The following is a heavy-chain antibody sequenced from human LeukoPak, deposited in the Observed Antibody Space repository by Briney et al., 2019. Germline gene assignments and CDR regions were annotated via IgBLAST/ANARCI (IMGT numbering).Heavy chain of an antibody. V-gene: IGHV1-69*01. CDR1: GGTFSSYA. CDR2: IIPIFGTA. CDR3: ARNTGYCSGCSCYVHDWFDP. Sequence: VKVSCKASGGTFSSYAISWVRQAPGQGLEWMGGIIPIFGTANYAQKFQGRVTITADESTSTAYMELSSLRSEDTAVYYCARNTGYCSGCSCYVHDWFDPWGQGTLVTVSS. J-gene: IGHJ5*02. D-gene: IGHD2-15*01.